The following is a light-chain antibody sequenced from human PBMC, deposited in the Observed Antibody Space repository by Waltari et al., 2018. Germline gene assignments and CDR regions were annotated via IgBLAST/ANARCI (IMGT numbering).Light chain of an antibody. CDR2: CNA. V-gene: IGLV1-40*01. CDR1: NSNIGAGFD. Sequence: QAVLTQPPSVSGAPRQRFTISCTGSNSNIGAGFDLQRYKQIPGTAPKVLSYCNANRPSGGPARFCGSKSGSSASLAITWPQAEDEADDYSQSYDSSLTAWVFGGGTRLTVL. J-gene: IGLJ3*02. CDR3: QSYDSSLTAWV.